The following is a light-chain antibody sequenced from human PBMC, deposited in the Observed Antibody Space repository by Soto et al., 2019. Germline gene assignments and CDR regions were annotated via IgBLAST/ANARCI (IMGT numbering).Light chain of an antibody. Sequence: QSALTQPASVSGSPGQSITISCTGTSSDVGGYNYVSWYQQHPGKAPKFMIYDVSNRPSVVSNRFSGSKSGNTASLTISGLQAEDEADYYCSSYTSSSTLESVFGTGTKVTVL. V-gene: IGLV2-14*01. CDR2: DVS. J-gene: IGLJ1*01. CDR1: SSDVGGYNY. CDR3: SSYTSSSTLESV.